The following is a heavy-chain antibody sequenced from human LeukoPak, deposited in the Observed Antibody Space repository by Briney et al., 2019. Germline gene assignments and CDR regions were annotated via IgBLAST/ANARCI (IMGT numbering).Heavy chain of an antibody. CDR1: AGSISSSSYY. D-gene: IGHD6-19*01. CDR2: ISYSGST. CDR3: ARHDIIAVAFSY. V-gene: IGHV4-39*01. J-gene: IGHJ4*02. Sequence: SETLSLTCTVSAGSISSSSYYWGWIRQPPGKGLEGIGSISYSGSTYYNPSLKSRVTISVDISKNQFSLNQSSVTVADTAVYYCARHDIIAVAFSYWGQGTLVTVPS.